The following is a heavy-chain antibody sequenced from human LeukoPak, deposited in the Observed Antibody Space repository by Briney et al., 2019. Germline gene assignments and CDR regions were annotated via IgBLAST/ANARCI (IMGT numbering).Heavy chain of an antibody. J-gene: IGHJ4*02. Sequence: GGSLRLSCAASGFTFSSYDMHWVRQATGKGLEWVSAIGTAGDTYYPGSVKGRFTISRENAKNSLYLQMNSLRAGDTAVYYCARGAPTRYDSSGYPRRYSDYWGQGTLVTVSS. V-gene: IGHV3-13*01. D-gene: IGHD3-22*01. CDR2: IGTAGDT. CDR3: ARGAPTRYDSSGYPRRYSDY. CDR1: GFTFSSYD.